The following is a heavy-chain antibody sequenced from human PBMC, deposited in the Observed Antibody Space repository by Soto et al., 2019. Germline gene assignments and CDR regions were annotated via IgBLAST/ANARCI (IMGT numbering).Heavy chain of an antibody. CDR3: VRAVAAAGSF. V-gene: IGHV3-7*01. CDR2: INQDGSEI. J-gene: IGHJ4*02. CDR1: GLTFSSYW. D-gene: IGHD6-13*01. Sequence: PGGSLRLSCVASGLTFSSYWMNWVRQAPGKGLEWVANINQDGSEIYYVDSVKGRFTISRDNAKNSVYLQMNSPRVEDTAVYYCVRAVAAAGSFWGQGILVTVSS.